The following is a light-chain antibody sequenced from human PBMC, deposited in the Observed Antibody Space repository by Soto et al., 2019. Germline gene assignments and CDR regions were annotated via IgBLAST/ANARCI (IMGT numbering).Light chain of an antibody. CDR2: GAS. CDR1: QSVSID. V-gene: IGKV3-15*01. J-gene: IGKJ1*01. Sequence: EVVMTQSPATLSVSPRERATLSCRASQSVSIDLAWYQQKPGQAPRLLIYGASTRATGIPARFSGSGSGTEFSLTISSLQSEDFAVYYCQQYNNWPPWTFGQGTKVEIK. CDR3: QQYNNWPPWT.